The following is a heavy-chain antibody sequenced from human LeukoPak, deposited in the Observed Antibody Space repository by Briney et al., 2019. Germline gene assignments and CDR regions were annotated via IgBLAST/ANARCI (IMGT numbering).Heavy chain of an antibody. CDR1: GYNFTNYW. Sequence: GESLKISCKGSGYNFTNYWIAWVRQMPGKGLEWMGTIYLGDSDTRYSPSFQGQVTTSADKSISTAYLQWSSLKASDTAMYYCARHNYGGNSADAFDIWGQGTMVTVSS. D-gene: IGHD4-23*01. V-gene: IGHV5-51*01. J-gene: IGHJ3*02. CDR3: ARHNYGGNSADAFDI. CDR2: IYLGDSDT.